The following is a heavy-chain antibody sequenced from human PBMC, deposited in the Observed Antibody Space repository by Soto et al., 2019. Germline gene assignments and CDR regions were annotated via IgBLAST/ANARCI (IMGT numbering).Heavy chain of an antibody. V-gene: IGHV3-21*01. CDR2: ISSSSSYI. D-gene: IGHD2-2*02. CDR3: FFFKQKTAYEIPFRSRHSLNRSSDL. J-gene: IGHJ2*01. Sequence: GKGLEWVSSISSSSSYIYYADSVKGRFTISRDNATNSLYLQMNSLRTEDTAVYYFFFFKQKTAYEIPFRSRHSLNRSSDL.